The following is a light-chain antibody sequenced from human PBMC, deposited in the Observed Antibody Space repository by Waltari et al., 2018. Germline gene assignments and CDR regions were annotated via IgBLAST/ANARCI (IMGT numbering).Light chain of an antibody. CDR2: GAS. CDR1: QIVSSN. CDR3: QQYNNWPPYT. V-gene: IGKV3-15*01. Sequence: EIVMTQSPATLSVSPGERATLSCRASQIVSSNLAWYQQKPGQAPRLLIYGASTRATGIPARLSGSGSGTEFTLTISSMQSEDFAVYYCQQYNNWPPYTFGQGTKLEIK. J-gene: IGKJ2*01.